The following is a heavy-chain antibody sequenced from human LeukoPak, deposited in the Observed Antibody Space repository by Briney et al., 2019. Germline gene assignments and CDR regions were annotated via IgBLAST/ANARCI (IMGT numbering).Heavy chain of an antibody. V-gene: IGHV1-2*02. CDR1: GYTFTGYY. J-gene: IGHJ4*02. CDR2: ISPNSGGT. Sequence: ASVKVSCKASGYTFTGYYIHWVRQAPGQGLEWMGWISPNSGGTNYAQKFQGGVTMTRDTSISTAYMELGRLRSDDTAMYYCARGLMGTMVRGVIIIWGQGTLVTVSS. CDR3: ARGLMGTMVRGVIII. D-gene: IGHD3-10*01.